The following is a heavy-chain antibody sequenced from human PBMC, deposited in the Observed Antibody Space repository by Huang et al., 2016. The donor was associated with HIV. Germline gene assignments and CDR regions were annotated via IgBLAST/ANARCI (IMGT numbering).Heavy chain of an antibody. J-gene: IGHJ4*02. V-gene: IGHV1-69*13. D-gene: IGHD4-17*01. CDR1: GVTFSSYA. CDR3: ARGVWGRPSEGFDYGETTGYYFDY. Sequence: QVQLVQSGAEVKKPGSSVKVSCKASGVTFSSYAVSWVGKATGQGVGGVGGVIPIFGTANYAQKFQGRVTITADESTSTADMELSSLRSDDTAVYYCARGVWGRPSEGFDYGETTGYYFDYWGQGTLVTVSS. CDR2: VIPIFGTA.